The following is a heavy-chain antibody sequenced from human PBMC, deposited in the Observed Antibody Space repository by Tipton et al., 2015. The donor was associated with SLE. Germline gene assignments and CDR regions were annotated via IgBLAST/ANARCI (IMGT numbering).Heavy chain of an antibody. CDR3: ARTMVRDWGAFDI. D-gene: IGHD3-10*01. Sequence: TLSLTCAVPGGSISSGGYSWSWIRQPPGKGLEWIGYIYHSGSTYYNPSLKSRVTISVDRSKNQFSLKLSSVTAADTAVYYCARTMVRDWGAFDIWGQGTMVTVSS. CDR1: GGSISSGGYS. V-gene: IGHV4-30-2*01. CDR2: IYHSGST. J-gene: IGHJ3*02.